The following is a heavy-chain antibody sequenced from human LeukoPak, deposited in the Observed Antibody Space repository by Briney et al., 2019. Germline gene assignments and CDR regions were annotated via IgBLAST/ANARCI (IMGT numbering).Heavy chain of an antibody. CDR3: ARRDGYNDAYDI. V-gene: IGHV1-46*01. CDR2: INPGGDNT. Sequence: GASVKVSCKASGYTFTNYYIHWVRQAPGQGLEWMGLINPGGDNTNYAQNFQGRVTMTRDTSASTVYMELSSLGSEDTAIYYCARRDGYNDAYDIWGQGTVVTVPS. D-gene: IGHD5-24*01. J-gene: IGHJ3*02. CDR1: GYTFTNYY.